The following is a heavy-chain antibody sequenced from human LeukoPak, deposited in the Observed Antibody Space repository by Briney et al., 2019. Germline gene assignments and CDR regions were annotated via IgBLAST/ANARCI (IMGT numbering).Heavy chain of an antibody. CDR2: MNPNSGNT. CDR1: GYTFTTYD. D-gene: IGHD6-19*01. J-gene: IGHJ5*02. Sequence: EASVKVSFKASGYTFTTYDINWVRQATGQGLEWMGWMNPNSGNTGYTQKFQGRVTMTRNTSISTAYMELSSLRSEDTAVYYCARGRGSGHKENWFDPWGQGTLVTVSS. V-gene: IGHV1-8*01. CDR3: ARGRGSGHKENWFDP.